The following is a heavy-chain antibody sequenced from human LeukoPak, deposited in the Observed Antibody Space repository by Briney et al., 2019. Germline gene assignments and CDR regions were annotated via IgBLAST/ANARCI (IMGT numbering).Heavy chain of an antibody. CDR2: SRNRAKSYTT. CDR1: GXTFSNVW. V-gene: IGHV3-72*01. Sequence: GGSLRLSWAASGXTFSNVWVYWVRQAPGKGLEWVGRSRNRAKSYTTDYAASVKGRFTISRDDSKSTLYLQMNSLETEDTAVYYCSRDATGDHWGQGTLVSVSS. J-gene: IGHJ4*02. CDR3: SRDATGDH.